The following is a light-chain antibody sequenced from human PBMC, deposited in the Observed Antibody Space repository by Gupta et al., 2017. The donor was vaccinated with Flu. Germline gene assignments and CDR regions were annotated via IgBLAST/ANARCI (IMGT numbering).Light chain of an antibody. J-gene: IGLJ1*01. CDR2: YKSDSDQ. CDR3: MIWHNSAYV. Sequence: STGTSASLTCTFRSGIDLGTYRIYWYRQKPGSPPQYLLRYKSDSDQQQASGVPSRFSGSKDASANAGILLISGLHSEDEADYYCMIWHNSAYVFGAGTKVTVL. V-gene: IGLV5-45*01. CDR1: SGIDLGTYR.